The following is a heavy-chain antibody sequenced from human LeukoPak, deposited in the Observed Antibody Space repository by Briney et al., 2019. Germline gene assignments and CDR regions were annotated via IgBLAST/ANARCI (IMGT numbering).Heavy chain of an antibody. CDR3: ARNGLGEWELLHV. J-gene: IGHJ4*02. Sequence: GGSLTLSCAASGFTFSRYWMHWVRQVPGKGLVWVSRINRDGSIISYADSVRGRFTISRDNAKNTLYLQMNGLRAEDTAVYYCARNGLGEWELLHVWGQGTLVTVSS. CDR2: INRDGSII. CDR1: GFTFSRYW. D-gene: IGHD1-26*01. V-gene: IGHV3-74*01.